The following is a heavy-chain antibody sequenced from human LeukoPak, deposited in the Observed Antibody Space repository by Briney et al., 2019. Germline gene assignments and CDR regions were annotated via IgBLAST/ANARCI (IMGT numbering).Heavy chain of an antibody. V-gene: IGHV3-21*01. D-gene: IGHD6-19*01. Sequence: GGSLRLSCAASGFTFSSYSVNWVRQAPGKGLEWVSSISSSNSYIYYADSVKGRFTISRDNAKNSLYLQMNSLRAEDTAVYYCARDGGIAVALYYFDYWGQGTLVTVSS. CDR3: ARDGGIAVALYYFDY. CDR2: ISSSNSYI. CDR1: GFTFSSYS. J-gene: IGHJ4*02.